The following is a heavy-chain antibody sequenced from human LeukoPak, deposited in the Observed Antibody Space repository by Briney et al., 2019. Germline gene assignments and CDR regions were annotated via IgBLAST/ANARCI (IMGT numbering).Heavy chain of an antibody. J-gene: IGHJ4*02. CDR2: IYHSGST. CDR1: GGSISSSNW. D-gene: IGHD3-22*01. CDR3: ARVSYYYDSSGYPLTPSDY. V-gene: IGHV4-4*02. Sequence: TSETLSLTYAVSGGSISSSNWWSWVRQPPGKGLEWIGEIYHSGSTNYNPSLKSRVTISVDKSKNQFSLKLSSVTAADTAVYYCARVSYYYDSSGYPLTPSDYWGQGTLVTVSS.